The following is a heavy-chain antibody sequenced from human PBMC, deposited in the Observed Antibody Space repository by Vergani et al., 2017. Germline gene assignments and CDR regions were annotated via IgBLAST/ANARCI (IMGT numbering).Heavy chain of an antibody. CDR2: ISSSSSYI. J-gene: IGHJ5*02. CDR1: GFTFSSYS. V-gene: IGHV3-21*01. D-gene: IGHD6-19*01. Sequence: VQLVESGGGLVKPGGSLRLSCAASGFTFSSYSMNWVRQAPGKGLEWVSSISSSSSYIYYADSVKGRFTISRDNAKNSLYLQMNSLRAEDTAVYYCAVGPPAVAEFDPWGQGTLVTVSS. CDR3: AVGPPAVAEFDP.